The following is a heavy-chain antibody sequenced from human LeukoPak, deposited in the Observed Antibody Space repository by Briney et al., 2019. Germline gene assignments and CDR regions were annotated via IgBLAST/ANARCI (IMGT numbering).Heavy chain of an antibody. CDR1: GFTFSSYG. V-gene: IGHV3-23*01. Sequence: GGSLRLSCAASGFTFSSYGMSWVRQAPGKGLEWVSAISGSGGSTYYADSVKGRFTISRDNSKNTLYLQMNSLRVEDTAVYYCAKSVRRGYSYGKMSVEYFQHWGQGTLVTVSS. J-gene: IGHJ1*01. CDR3: AKSVRRGYSYGKMSVEYFQH. CDR2: ISGSGGST. D-gene: IGHD5-18*01.